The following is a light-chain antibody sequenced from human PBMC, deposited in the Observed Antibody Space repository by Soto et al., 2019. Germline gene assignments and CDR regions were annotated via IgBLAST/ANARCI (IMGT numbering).Light chain of an antibody. Sequence: QSALTQPASVSGSPGQSITISCTGTSSDLGGYNFVSWYQQHPGKAPKLLIHEVNNRPSGVSIRFSGSKSGNTASLTISGLQAEDEADYYCSSDTSSSTLIFGGGTKLTVL. CDR3: SSDTSSSTLI. CDR2: EVN. V-gene: IGLV2-14*01. J-gene: IGLJ2*01. CDR1: SSDLGGYNF.